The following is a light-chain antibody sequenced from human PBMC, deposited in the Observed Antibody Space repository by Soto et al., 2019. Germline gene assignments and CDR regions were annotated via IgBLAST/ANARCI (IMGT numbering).Light chain of an antibody. Sequence: DIQMTQSPSTLSASLGDRVTITCRASQSISSWLAWYQQKPGKAPKLLIYKASSLESGVPSRFSGSGSGTEFILTISSLQPDDSATYYCQQYYRLVTFGPGTKVEIK. V-gene: IGKV1-5*03. CDR1: QSISSW. CDR3: QQYYRLVT. J-gene: IGKJ3*01. CDR2: KAS.